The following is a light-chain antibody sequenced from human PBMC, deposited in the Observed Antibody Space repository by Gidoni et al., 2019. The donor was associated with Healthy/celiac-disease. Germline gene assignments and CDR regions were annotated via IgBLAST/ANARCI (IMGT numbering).Light chain of an antibody. V-gene: IGLV4-69*01. CDR2: LNSDGSH. Sequence: QLVLTQSPSASASLGPSVKLTCTLSRGHSSYAIAWHQQQPEKGPRYLMKLNSDGSHSKGDGIPDRFSGSSSGAERYLTISSLQSEDEADYYCQTWGTGIWVFGGGTKLTVL. J-gene: IGLJ3*02. CDR3: QTWGTGIWV. CDR1: RGHSSYA.